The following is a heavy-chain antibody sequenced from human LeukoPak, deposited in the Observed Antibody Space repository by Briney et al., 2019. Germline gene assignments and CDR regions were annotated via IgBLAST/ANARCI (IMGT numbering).Heavy chain of an antibody. CDR1: GGSISSYY. Sequence: SETLSLTCTVSGGSISSYYWSWIRQPPGKGLEWIGEINHSGSTNYNPSLKSRVTISVDTSKNQFSLKLSSVTAADTAVYYCARHSTFFGVVIIKGRVRGPFDYWGQGTPVTVSS. D-gene: IGHD3-3*01. CDR3: ARHSTFFGVVIIKGRVRGPFDY. J-gene: IGHJ4*02. V-gene: IGHV4-34*01. CDR2: INHSGST.